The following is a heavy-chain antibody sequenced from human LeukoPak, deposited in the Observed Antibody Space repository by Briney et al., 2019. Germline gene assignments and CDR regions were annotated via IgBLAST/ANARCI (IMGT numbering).Heavy chain of an antibody. Sequence: PSQTLSLTCTVSGGSISSGGYYWSWIRQHPGKGLEWIGYIYYSGSTYYNPSLKSRVTIPVDTSKNQFSLKLSSVTAADTAVYYCAREGLDYRRWFDPWGQGTLVTVSS. J-gene: IGHJ5*02. CDR2: IYYSGST. CDR3: AREGLDYRRWFDP. D-gene: IGHD4-11*01. V-gene: IGHV4-31*03. CDR1: GGSISSGGYY.